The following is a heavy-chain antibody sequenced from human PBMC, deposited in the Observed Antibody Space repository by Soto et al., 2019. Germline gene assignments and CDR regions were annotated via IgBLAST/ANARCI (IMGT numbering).Heavy chain of an antibody. CDR1: GFTFSSYA. Sequence: QVQLVESGGGVVQPGRSPRLSCAASGFTFSSYAMHWVRQAPGKGLEWVAVISYDGSNKYYADSVKGRFTISRDNSKNTLYLQMNSLRAEDTAVYYCARDCSSTSCYDYWGQGTLVTVSS. J-gene: IGHJ4*02. CDR2: ISYDGSNK. CDR3: ARDCSSTSCYDY. D-gene: IGHD2-2*01. V-gene: IGHV3-30-3*01.